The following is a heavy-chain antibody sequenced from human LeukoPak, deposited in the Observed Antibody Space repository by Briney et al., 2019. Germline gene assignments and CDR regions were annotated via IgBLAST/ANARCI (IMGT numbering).Heavy chain of an antibody. V-gene: IGHV1-18*01. Sequence: ASVKVSCKASGYTFTSYGISWVRQAPGQGLEWMGWISAYNGNTNYAQKLQGRVTMTTDTSTSTAYMELRSLRSDDTAVYHCARVSFMITFGGVIVSNWFDPWGQGTLVTVSS. CDR1: GYTFTSYG. CDR2: ISAYNGNT. J-gene: IGHJ5*02. CDR3: ARVSFMITFGGVIVSNWFDP. D-gene: IGHD3-16*02.